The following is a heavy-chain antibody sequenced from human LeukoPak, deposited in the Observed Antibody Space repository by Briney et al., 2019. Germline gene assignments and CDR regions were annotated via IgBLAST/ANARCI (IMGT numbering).Heavy chain of an antibody. D-gene: IGHD3-10*01. V-gene: IGHV4-4*09. CDR2: IYTSGST. CDR1: GGSISSYY. CDR3: ASGRYYYGSGSPVRNYYYMDV. Sequence: SETLPLTCTASGGSISSYYWSWIRQPPGKGLEWIGYIYTSGSTNYNPSLKSRVTISVDTSKNQFSLKLSSVTAADTAVYYCASGRYYYGSGSPVRNYYYMDVWGKGTTVTVSS. J-gene: IGHJ6*03.